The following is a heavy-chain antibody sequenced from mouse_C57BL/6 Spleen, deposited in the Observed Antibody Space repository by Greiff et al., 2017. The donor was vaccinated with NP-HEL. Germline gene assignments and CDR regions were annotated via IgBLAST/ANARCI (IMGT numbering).Heavy chain of an antibody. J-gene: IGHJ3*01. CDR2: IDPSDSYT. CDR3: AIHYYGSAWFAY. CDR1: GYTFTSYW. D-gene: IGHD1-1*01. V-gene: IGHV1-59*01. Sequence: VQLQQSGAELVRPGTSVKLSCKASGYTFTSYWMHWVKQRPGQGLEWIGVIDPSDSYTNYNQKFKGKATLTVDTSSSTAYMQLSSLTSEDSAVYYCAIHYYGSAWFAYWGQGTLVTVSA.